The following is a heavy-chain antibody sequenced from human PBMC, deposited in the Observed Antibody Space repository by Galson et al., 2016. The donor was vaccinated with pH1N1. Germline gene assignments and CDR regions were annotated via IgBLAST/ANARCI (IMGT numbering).Heavy chain of an antibody. CDR3: ARDLTRRGSLPGYFFDS. D-gene: IGHD2-15*01. CDR2: ISSAGWAI. V-gene: IGHV3-48*03. CDR1: GFTFTSFS. J-gene: IGHJ4*02. Sequence: SLRLSCAASGFTFTSFSMNWVRQAPGKGLEWVSYISSAGWAIHYEDSVKGRFTISRDNAKNSLYLQMNSRRAEDTAVYYCARDLTRRGSLPGYFFDSWGQGTLVAVSS.